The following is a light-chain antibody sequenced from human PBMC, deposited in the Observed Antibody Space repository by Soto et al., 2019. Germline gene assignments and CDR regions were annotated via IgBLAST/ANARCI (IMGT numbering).Light chain of an antibody. V-gene: IGLV2-14*03. Sequence: QSALTQPASVSGSPGQSITISCTGTGSDVGAYNYVSWHQQHAGQVPKLIMYDVSDRPSGVSDRFSGSKSGNTASLTISGLRAEDEADYYCSSYTTSSTYVFGTGTKVTVL. J-gene: IGLJ1*01. CDR2: DVS. CDR1: GSDVGAYNY. CDR3: SSYTTSSTYV.